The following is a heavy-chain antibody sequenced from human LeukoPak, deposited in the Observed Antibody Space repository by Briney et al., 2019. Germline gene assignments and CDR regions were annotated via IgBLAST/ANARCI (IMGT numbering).Heavy chain of an antibody. Sequence: SVKVSCKASGGTFSSYAISWVRQAPGQGLEWMGRIIPILGIANYAQKFQGRVTITADKSTSTACMELSRLRSEDTAVYYCARDCSGGSCYSFLGGFDPWGRGTLVTVSS. CDR3: ARDCSGGSCYSFLGGFDP. CDR1: GGTFSSYA. V-gene: IGHV1-69*04. CDR2: IIPILGIA. D-gene: IGHD2-15*01. J-gene: IGHJ5*02.